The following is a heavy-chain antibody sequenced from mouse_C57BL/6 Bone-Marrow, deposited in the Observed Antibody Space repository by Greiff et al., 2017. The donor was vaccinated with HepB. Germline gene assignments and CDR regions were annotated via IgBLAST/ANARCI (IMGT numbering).Heavy chain of an antibody. V-gene: IGHV1-53*01. D-gene: IGHD3-1*01. Sequence: VQLQQPGTELVKPGDSVKLSCKASGYTFTSHWMHWVKQRPGQGLEWIGNINPSNGGTNYNEKFKSKATLTVDKSSSTAYMQLSSLTSEDSAVYYCARSKTSPARLRRAYWGQGTLVTVSA. CDR2: INPSNGGT. J-gene: IGHJ3*01. CDR1: GYTFTSHW. CDR3: ARSKTSPARLRRAY.